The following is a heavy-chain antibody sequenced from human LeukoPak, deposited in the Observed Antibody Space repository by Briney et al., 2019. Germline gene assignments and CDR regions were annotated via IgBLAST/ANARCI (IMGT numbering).Heavy chain of an antibody. J-gene: IGHJ4*02. CDR1: GFTFSSYW. Sequence: GGSLRLSCAASGFTFSSYWMHWVRQAPGKGLVWVSRINSDGSSTSYADSVKGRFTISRDNAKNTLYLQMNSLRAEDTAVYYCEKGKGNSYFDYWGQGTLVTVSS. D-gene: IGHD2/OR15-2a*01. CDR2: INSDGSST. V-gene: IGHV3-74*01. CDR3: EKGKGNSYFDY.